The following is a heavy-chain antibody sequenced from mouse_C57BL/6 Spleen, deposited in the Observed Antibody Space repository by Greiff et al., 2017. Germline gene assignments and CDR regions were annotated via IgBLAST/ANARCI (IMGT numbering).Heavy chain of an antibody. CDR1: GYTFTSYW. CDR3: ARRTVVATDYFDY. J-gene: IGHJ2*01. D-gene: IGHD1-1*01. CDR2: IHPNSGST. Sequence: VKLQESGAELVKPGASVKLSCKASGYTFTSYWMHWVKQRPGQGLEWIGMIHPNSGSTNYNEKFKSKATLTVDKSSSTAYMQLSSLTSEDSAVYYCARRTVVATDYFDYWGQGTTLTVSS. V-gene: IGHV1-64*01.